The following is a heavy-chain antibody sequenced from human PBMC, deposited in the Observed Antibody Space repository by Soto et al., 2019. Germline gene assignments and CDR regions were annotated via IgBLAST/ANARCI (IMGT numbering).Heavy chain of an antibody. D-gene: IGHD3-22*01. CDR3: ARARLYFYDSSGYPLYYFDF. J-gene: IGHJ4*02. Sequence: EVQLVESGGGLVKPGGSLRLSCAASGFTFTSYTMNWVRQAPGRWLEWVSSISSSDSYIYYSDSVKGRFTISRDNAKKSLDLQMNSLRAEDTAVYYCARARLYFYDSSGYPLYYFDFWGQGTLVTVSS. CDR1: GFTFTSYT. V-gene: IGHV3-21*02. CDR2: ISSSDSYI.